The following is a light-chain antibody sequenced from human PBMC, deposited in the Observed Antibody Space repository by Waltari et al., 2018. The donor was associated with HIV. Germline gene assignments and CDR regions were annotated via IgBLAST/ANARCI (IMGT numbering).Light chain of an antibody. Sequence: QTVVPQEPSLTMSPGGTVTPTSGPTTATGTSQHYPYWFQQKPGQAPRTLVYDATDKHSWTPARFSPSFLGGKAALTLTAAQPEDEADYYCLLSYGSVRLFGGGTRLTV. V-gene: IGLV7-46*01. J-gene: IGLJ2*01. CDR3: LLSYGSVRL. CDR1: TATGTSQHY. CDR2: DAT.